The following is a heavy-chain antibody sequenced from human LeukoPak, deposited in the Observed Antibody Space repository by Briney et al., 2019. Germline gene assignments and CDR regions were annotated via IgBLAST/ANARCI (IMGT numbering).Heavy chain of an antibody. J-gene: IGHJ4*02. CDR1: GYTFTGYY. V-gene: IGHV1-2*02. CDR3: ARVGGTSFIVGAIADYFDY. D-gene: IGHD1-26*01. CDR2: INPNTGHT. Sequence: ASVKVSCKASGYTFTGYYMHWVRQAPGQGVEWMGWINPNTGHTNYAQEFQGRVTMSRDTTISAAFMELPRLTSDDTAVYYCARVGGTSFIVGAIADYFDYWGRGTLVTVSS.